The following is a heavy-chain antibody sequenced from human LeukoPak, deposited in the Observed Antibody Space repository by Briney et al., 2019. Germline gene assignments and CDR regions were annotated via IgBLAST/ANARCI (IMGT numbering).Heavy chain of an antibody. CDR2: FNPSGGST. CDR1: GYTFTPYD. D-gene: IGHD2-21*01. J-gene: IGHJ4*02. V-gene: IGHV1-46*01. Sequence: ASRRLSSTASGYTFTPYDMHWGREAPGHGLEWWGIFNPSGGSTRYAQKFQGRVTMSRDTYTSTVYMELSSVRSEDTAVYHCARYLVNPLQFSPFVYWGQGTQVTVCS. CDR3: ARYLVNPLQFSPFVY.